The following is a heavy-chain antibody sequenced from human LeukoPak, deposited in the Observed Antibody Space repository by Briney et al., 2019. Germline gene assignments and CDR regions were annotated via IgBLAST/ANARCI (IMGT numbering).Heavy chain of an antibody. V-gene: IGHV3-33*01. J-gene: IGHJ4*02. CDR1: GFTFSNYG. D-gene: IGHD3-22*01. CDR3: ARNYYDSSGYQESTFNY. Sequence: GTSLRLSCAASGFTFSNYGMHWVRQAPGKGLEWVAGIWYDGGYKYYADSVKGRFTISRDNSKTTLFLQMDSLRAEDTAIYYCARNYYDSSGYQESTFNYWGQGTLVTVSS. CDR2: IWYDGGYK.